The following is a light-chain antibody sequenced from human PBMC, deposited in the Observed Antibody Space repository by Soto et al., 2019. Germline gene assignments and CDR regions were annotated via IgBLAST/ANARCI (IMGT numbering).Light chain of an antibody. J-gene: IGKJ2*01. V-gene: IGKV3-20*01. CDR3: QQYGASPCV. CDR2: GIS. CDR1: HNVVENY. Sequence: EIVVTQSPDTLSLSPGESATLYCRTSHNVVENYLAWYQQKPGQPPRPLIYGISARAPGIPDRFSGSGSGTEFTLTIIRLEPEDFAVFFCQQYGASPCVFGQGTRLEIK.